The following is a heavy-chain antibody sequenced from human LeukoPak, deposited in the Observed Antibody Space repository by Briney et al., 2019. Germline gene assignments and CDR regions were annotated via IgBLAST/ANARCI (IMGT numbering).Heavy chain of an antibody. J-gene: IGHJ6*03. V-gene: IGHV1-69*13. D-gene: IGHD3-3*01. CDR2: IIPIFATA. CDR1: GGTFSNDV. Sequence: ASVKVSCKASGGTFSNDVINWVRQAPGQGLEWMGGIIPIFATANYAQKFQGRVTITADESTGTAYMELSGLRSEDTAVYYCSRSLEKAISGVLSSSFYYYMAVWGQGSTVTVSS. CDR3: SRSLEKAISGVLSSSFYYYMAV.